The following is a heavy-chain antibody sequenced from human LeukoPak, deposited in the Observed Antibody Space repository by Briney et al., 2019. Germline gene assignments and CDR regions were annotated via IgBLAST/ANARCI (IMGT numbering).Heavy chain of an antibody. D-gene: IGHD3-10*01. V-gene: IGHV1-2*02. CDR2: INPNSGGT. Sequence: ASVKVSCKASGYTFTGYYMHWVRQAPGQGLEWMGWINPNSGGTNYAQKFQGRVTMTRDMSISTAYMELSRLRSDDTAVYYCARDRTLTYYGSGSYYDWGQGTLVTVSS. CDR3: ARDRTLTYYGSGSYYD. J-gene: IGHJ4*02. CDR1: GYTFTGYY.